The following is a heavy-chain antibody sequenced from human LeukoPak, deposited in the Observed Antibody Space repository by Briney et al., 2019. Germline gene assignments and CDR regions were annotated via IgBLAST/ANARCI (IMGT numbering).Heavy chain of an antibody. D-gene: IGHD2-8*02. CDR3: AREESGGYFDY. CDR1: VFTFTNYY. Sequence: ASVKVSCKASVFTFTNYYMHWVRQAPGQGLEWMGLINPSGSNTNYAQKFRGRVTMTRDTSATTVYMKLSSLRSEDTAVYYCAREESGGYFDYGGQGTLVTVSS. J-gene: IGHJ4*02. CDR2: INPSGSNT. V-gene: IGHV1-46*01.